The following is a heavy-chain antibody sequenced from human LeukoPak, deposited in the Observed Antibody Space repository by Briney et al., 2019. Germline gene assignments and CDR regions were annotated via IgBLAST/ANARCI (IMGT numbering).Heavy chain of an antibody. J-gene: IGHJ5*02. CDR2: ISSSGSTI. CDR1: GFTFSDYY. D-gene: IGHD3-3*01. CDR3: ASYRGDFWSGYYSNWFDP. V-gene: IGHV3-11*04. Sequence: GGSLRLSCAASGFTFSDYYMSWIRQAPGKGLEWVSYISSSGSTIYYADSVKGRFTISRDNAKNSLYLQMNSLRAEDTAVYYCASYRGDFWSGYYSNWFDPWGQGTLVTVSS.